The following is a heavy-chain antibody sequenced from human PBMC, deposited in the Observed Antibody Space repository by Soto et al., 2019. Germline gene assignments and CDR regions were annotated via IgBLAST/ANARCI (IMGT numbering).Heavy chain of an antibody. Sequence: QVQLVQSGAEVKKPGSSVKVSCKASGGTFSSYAISWVRQAAGQGLEWMGGIIPIFGTANYAQKFQGRVTITADESTSTAYMELSSLRSEDTAVYYCARDRRAVAGSYYFDYWGQGTLDTVSS. J-gene: IGHJ4*02. D-gene: IGHD6-19*01. CDR1: GGTFSSYA. V-gene: IGHV1-69*01. CDR3: ARDRRAVAGSYYFDY. CDR2: IIPIFGTA.